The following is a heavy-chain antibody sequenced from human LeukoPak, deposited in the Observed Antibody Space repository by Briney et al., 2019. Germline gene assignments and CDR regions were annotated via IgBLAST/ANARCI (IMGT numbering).Heavy chain of an antibody. Sequence: GGSLRLSCAASGFTFSSYSMNWVRQVPGKGLEWVSYISSGSESSTYYADSVKGRFTISRDNSENTLYLQMNSLRAEDTAMYYCARGMGGIATGLDPWGQGTLVTVSS. D-gene: IGHD6-13*01. V-gene: IGHV3-48*01. CDR1: GFTFSSYS. CDR3: ARGMGGIATGLDP. J-gene: IGHJ5*02. CDR2: ISSGSESST.